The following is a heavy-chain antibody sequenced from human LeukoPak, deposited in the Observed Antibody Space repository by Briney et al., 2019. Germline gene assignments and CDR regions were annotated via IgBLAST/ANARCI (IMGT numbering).Heavy chain of an antibody. V-gene: IGHV4-4*07. Sequence: SETLSLTCTVSGASLGGDFWSWIRQPAGKTLEWIGRISATGTSDYSPSLKSRVTMSLDTSKNQFSLKLSSVTAADTAVYYCAKNEFRSFGLVHYWGQGTLVTVSS. J-gene: IGHJ4*02. D-gene: IGHD3/OR15-3a*01. CDR2: ISATGTS. CDR1: GASLGGDF. CDR3: AKNEFRSFGLVHY.